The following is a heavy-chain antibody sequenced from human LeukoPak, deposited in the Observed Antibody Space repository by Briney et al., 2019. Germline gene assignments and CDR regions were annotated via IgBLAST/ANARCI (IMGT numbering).Heavy chain of an antibody. D-gene: IGHD1-26*01. J-gene: IGHJ4*02. Sequence: PSETLSLTCAVSGGSISSSNWWSWVRQPPGKGLEWIGEINHSGSTNYNPSLKSRVTVSADTSKTQFSLELSSVTAADTAVYYCARGLKWDFVEARLWNYWGQGTLVTVSS. CDR3: ARGLKWDFVEARLWNY. CDR1: GGSISSSNW. CDR2: INHSGST. V-gene: IGHV4-4*02.